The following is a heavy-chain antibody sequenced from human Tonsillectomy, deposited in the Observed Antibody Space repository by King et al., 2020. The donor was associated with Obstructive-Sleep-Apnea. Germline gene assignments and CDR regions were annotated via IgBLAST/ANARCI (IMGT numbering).Heavy chain of an antibody. Sequence: QLQESGPGLVKPSETLSLTCTVSGGSISSSSYYWGWIRQPPGKGLEWIGSIYYSGSTYYNPSLKSRVTQSVDTSKNQFSLKLSSVTAADTAVYSCAGIPDVVVTANRDYWGQGTLVTVSS. CDR2: IYYSGST. J-gene: IGHJ4*02. V-gene: IGHV4-39*07. CDR1: GGSISSSSYY. CDR3: AGIPDVVVTANRDY. D-gene: IGHD2-21*02.